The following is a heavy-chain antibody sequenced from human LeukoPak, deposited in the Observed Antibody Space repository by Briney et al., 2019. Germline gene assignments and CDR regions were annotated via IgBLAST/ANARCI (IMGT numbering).Heavy chain of an antibody. V-gene: IGHV3-30*18. CDR2: ISYDGSNK. J-gene: IGHJ4*02. CDR1: GFTFSSYG. Sequence: PGGSLRLSCAASGFTFSSYGMHWVRQAPGKGLEWVAVISYDGSNKYYADSVKGRFTISRDNSKNTLYLQMNSLRAEDTAVYYCAKATLRTIYDSSGYADYWGQGTLVTVSS. D-gene: IGHD3-22*01. CDR3: AKATLRTIYDSSGYADY.